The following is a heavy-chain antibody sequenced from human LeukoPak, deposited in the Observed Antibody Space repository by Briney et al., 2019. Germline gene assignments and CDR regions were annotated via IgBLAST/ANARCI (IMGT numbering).Heavy chain of an antibody. CDR1: GFTFSSYA. D-gene: IGHD5-12*01. CDR3: AKDPGYSCYNYYYFDY. CDR2: ISGSGDST. V-gene: IGHV3-23*01. Sequence: GGSLRLSCAASGFTFSSYAMSWVRQAPGKGLEWVSAISGSGDSTYYGDSVKGRFTISRDNSKNTLYLQMNSLRAEDTALYYCAKDPGYSCYNYYYFDYWGQGTLVTVSS. J-gene: IGHJ4*02.